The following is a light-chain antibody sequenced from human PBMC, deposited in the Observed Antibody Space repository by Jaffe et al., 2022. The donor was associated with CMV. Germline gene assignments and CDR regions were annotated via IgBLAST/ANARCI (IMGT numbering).Light chain of an antibody. CDR3: QSADSSGTYVV. V-gene: IGLV3-25*03. CDR1: ALPKQY. CDR2: KDS. J-gene: IGLJ2*01. Sequence: SYELTQPPSVSVSPGQTARITCSGDALPKQYAYWYQQKPGQAPVMMIYKDSERPSGIPERFSGSSSGTTAMLTISGVQAEDEADYHCQSADSSGTYVVFGGGTKLTVL.